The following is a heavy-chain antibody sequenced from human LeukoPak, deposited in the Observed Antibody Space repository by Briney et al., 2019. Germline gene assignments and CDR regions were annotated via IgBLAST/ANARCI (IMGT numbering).Heavy chain of an antibody. D-gene: IGHD3-22*01. J-gene: IGHJ4*02. V-gene: IGHV4-39*07. Sequence: SETLSLTCTVSGGSISSSSYYWGWIRQPPGKGLEWIGYIYHSGSTYYNPSLKSRVTISVDRSKNQFSLKLSSVTAADTAVYYCATYYDSSGYYSDYWGQGTLVTVSS. CDR2: IYHSGST. CDR3: ATYYDSSGYYSDY. CDR1: GGSISSSSYY.